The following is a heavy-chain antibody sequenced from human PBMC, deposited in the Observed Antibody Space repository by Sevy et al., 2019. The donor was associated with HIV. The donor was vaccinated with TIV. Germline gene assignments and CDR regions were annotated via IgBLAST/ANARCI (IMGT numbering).Heavy chain of an antibody. J-gene: IGHJ4*02. CDR1: GFTFSSYV. V-gene: IGHV3-23*01. Sequence: GGSLRLSCAASGFTFSSYVMNWVRQAQGKGREWVAGTIGSAIGSYYADSVTDRFIISRDNSKNTLYLQMNSLRAEDTAIYYCARDRSPYFDGTAHFALWGQGTLVTVSS. CDR2: TIGSAIGS. D-gene: IGHD3-9*01. CDR3: ARDRSPYFDGTAHFAL.